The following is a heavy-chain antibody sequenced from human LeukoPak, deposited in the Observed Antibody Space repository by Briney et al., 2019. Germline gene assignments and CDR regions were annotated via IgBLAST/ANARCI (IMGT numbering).Heavy chain of an antibody. J-gene: IGHJ4*02. CDR1: GGSVSSGSYY. V-gene: IGHV4-61*01. D-gene: IGHD3-9*01. Sequence: SETLSLTCTVSGGSVSSGSYYWSSIRQPPGKGLEWIGYIYYSGSTNYNPSLKIRVTISVDTSKNQFSLKLSSVTAADTAVYYCARGGTYYDILTGHPLDYWGQGTLVTVSS. CDR3: ARGGTYYDILTGHPLDY. CDR2: IYYSGST.